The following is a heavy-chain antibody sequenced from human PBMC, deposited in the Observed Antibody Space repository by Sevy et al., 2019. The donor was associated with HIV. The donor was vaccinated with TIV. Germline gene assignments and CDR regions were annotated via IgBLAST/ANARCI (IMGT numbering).Heavy chain of an antibody. D-gene: IGHD1-26*01. CDR3: AGENAWGRCYS. V-gene: IGHV4-59*08. CDR2: IDYNGHI. Sequence: SETLSLTCTVSGGSITSLYWNWIRQPPGKGLEWIANIDYNGHINYNPSLKSRVTLSLDTSKNQFSLRLSSVTAADTAMYCWAGENAWGRCYSWGQGTLVTVSS. CDR1: GGSITSLY. J-gene: IGHJ4*02.